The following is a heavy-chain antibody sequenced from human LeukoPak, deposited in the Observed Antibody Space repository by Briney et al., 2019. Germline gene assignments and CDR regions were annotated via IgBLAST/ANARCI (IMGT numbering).Heavy chain of an antibody. CDR1: GGSISSSSYY. CDR2: ISYSGWS. J-gene: IGHJ6*03. D-gene: IGHD2-2*01. CDR3: ARQNCTLTSCYVYYHYHMDV. V-gene: IGHV4-39*01. Sequence: SETLSLTCSVSGGSISSSSYYWGWIRQSPGKGLDWIGSISYSGWSYSDPSLKSRATISVDTSKNQFSLKLTSVTAADTAVYYCARQNCTLTSCYVYYHYHMDVWGKGTAVTISS.